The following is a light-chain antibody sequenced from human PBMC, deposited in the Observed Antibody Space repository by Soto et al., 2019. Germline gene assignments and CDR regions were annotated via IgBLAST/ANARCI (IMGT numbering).Light chain of an antibody. Sequence: DVQITQSLSTVSASVGDRVTMTCRASQSISTSLAWYQQKPGKAPKFLIYDASSLESGVPSRFSGSGSGTEFTLTISSLQPDDFASYYCQQYNIYSGTFGQGTKV. CDR3: QQYNIYSGT. CDR1: QSISTS. CDR2: DAS. J-gene: IGKJ1*01. V-gene: IGKV1-5*01.